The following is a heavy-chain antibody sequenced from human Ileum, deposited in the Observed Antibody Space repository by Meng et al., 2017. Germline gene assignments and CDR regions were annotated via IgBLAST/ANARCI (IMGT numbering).Heavy chain of an antibody. CDR1: GFTLSNYD. Sequence: GGSLRLSCAASGFTLSNYDMSWVRQAPGKGLEWVSVISGSGGSTYYTDSVKGRFTISRDSSKNTLYLQMNSLRAEDTAVYYCAKKACESTTCYRWYYWGHGNLVNGAS. D-gene: IGHD2-2*02. CDR2: ISGSGGST. J-gene: IGHJ4*01. V-gene: IGHV3-23*01. CDR3: AKKACESTTCYRWYY.